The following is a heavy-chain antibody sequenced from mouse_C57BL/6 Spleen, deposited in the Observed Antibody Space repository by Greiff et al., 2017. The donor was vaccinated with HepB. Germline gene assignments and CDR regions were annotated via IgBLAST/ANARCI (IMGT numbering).Heavy chain of an antibody. Sequence: EVKVVESEGGLVQPGSSMKLSCTASGFTFSDYYMAWVRQVPEKGLEWVANINYDGSSTYYLDSLKSRFIISRDNAKNILYLQMSSLKSEDKATYYCARGFPFDYWGQGTTLTVSS. J-gene: IGHJ2*01. CDR3: ARGFPFDY. V-gene: IGHV5-16*01. CDR1: GFTFSDYY. CDR2: INYDGSST.